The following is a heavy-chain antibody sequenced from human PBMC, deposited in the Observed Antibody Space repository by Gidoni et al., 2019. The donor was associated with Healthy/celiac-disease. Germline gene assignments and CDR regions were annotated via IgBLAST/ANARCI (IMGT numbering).Heavy chain of an antibody. CDR3: AKVGDILTGVDY. D-gene: IGHD3-9*01. CDR2: ISGSGGST. J-gene: IGHJ4*02. CDR1: GFTFSSYA. V-gene: IGHV3-23*01. Sequence: EVQLLESGGGLVQPGGSLSLSCAASGFTFSSYAMSWVRQAPGKGLEWVSAISGSGGSTYYADSVKGRFTISRDNSKNTLYLQMNSLRAEDTAVYYCAKVGDILTGVDYWGQGTLVTVSS.